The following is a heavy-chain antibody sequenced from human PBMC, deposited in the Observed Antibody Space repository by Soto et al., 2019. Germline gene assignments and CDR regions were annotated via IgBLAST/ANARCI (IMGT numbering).Heavy chain of an antibody. CDR2: ISSSSSTI. CDR1: GFTFSSYN. D-gene: IGHD5-12*01. CDR3: ARDHHRYSGYDYVDY. Sequence: GGSLRLSCAASGFTFSSYNMNWVRQAPGKGLEWVSYISSSSSTIYYADSVKGRFTISRDNAKNSLYLQMNSLRAEDTAVYYCARDHHRYSGYDYVDYWGQGTLVTVSS. J-gene: IGHJ4*02. V-gene: IGHV3-48*01.